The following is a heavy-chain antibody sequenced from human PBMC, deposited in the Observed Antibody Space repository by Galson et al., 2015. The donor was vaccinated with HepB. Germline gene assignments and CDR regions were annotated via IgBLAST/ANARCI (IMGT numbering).Heavy chain of an antibody. CDR2: ISGSGGST. V-gene: IGHV3-23*01. CDR1: GFTFSSYA. D-gene: IGHD5-18*01. J-gene: IGHJ4*02. Sequence: SLRLSCAASGFTFSSYAMSWVRQAPGKGLEWVSAISGSGGSTYYADSVKGRFTISRDNSKNTLYLQMNSLRAEGTAVYYCAKARADTAMVTDCIDYWGQGTLVTVSS. CDR3: AKARADTAMVTDCIDY.